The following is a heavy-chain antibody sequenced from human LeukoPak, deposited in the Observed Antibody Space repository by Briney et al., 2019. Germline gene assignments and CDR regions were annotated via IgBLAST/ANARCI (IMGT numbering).Heavy chain of an antibody. CDR3: AKDDLIVGATTDYFDY. D-gene: IGHD1-26*01. CDR2: IGYDGSNK. J-gene: IGHJ4*02. CDR1: GFTFSSNG. Sequence: GGSLRLSCAASGFTFSSNGMHWVRQAPGKGLEWVAFIGYDGSNKYYADSVKGRFTISRDNSKNTLYLQMNSLRAEDTAVYYCAKDDLIVGATTDYFDYWGQGTLVTVSS. V-gene: IGHV3-30*02.